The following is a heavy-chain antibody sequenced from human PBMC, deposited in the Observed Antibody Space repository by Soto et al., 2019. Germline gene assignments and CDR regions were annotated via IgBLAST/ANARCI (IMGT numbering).Heavy chain of an antibody. CDR3: AYGYNDDH. CDR1: GGSFSDFY. D-gene: IGHD5-18*01. J-gene: IGHJ5*02. V-gene: IGHV4-34*12. Sequence: QVQLQQWGAGLLKPSETLSLTCAVYGGSFSDFYWNWIRQPPGKGLEWIGEIIHSGRTNYNPSLKSRVTISVDTSKNQFSLKLSSVTAADTAVYYCAYGYNDDHWGQGTLVTVST. CDR2: IIHSGRT.